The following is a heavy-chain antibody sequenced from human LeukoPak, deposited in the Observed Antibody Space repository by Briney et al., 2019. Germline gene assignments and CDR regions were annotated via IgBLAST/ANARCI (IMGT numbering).Heavy chain of an antibody. J-gene: IGHJ4*02. CDR3: AKASLHYYDSSGSDY. D-gene: IGHD3-22*01. Sequence: GGSLRLSSAASGFTFSSYPMSWVRQAPGKGLEWVSAISGSGGSTYYADSVKGRFTISRDNSKNTLYLQMNSLRAEDTAVYYCAKASLHYYDSSGSDYWGQGTLVTVSS. V-gene: IGHV3-23*01. CDR2: ISGSGGST. CDR1: GFTFSSYP.